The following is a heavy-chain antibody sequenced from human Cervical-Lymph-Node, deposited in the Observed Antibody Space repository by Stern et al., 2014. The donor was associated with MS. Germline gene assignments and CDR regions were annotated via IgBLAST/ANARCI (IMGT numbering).Heavy chain of an antibody. J-gene: IGHJ4*02. CDR3: AAITV. CDR2: IVVGSGNT. V-gene: IGHV1-58*01. CDR1: GFTFSRSA. Sequence: QLMQSGPEVKKPGTSVKVSCKASGFTFSRSAVQWVRQTRGQRLEWIGWIVVGSGNTNYAQKFQGRVNITRDMSTDTAYMELSSLRSDDTAVYYCAAITVWGQGALVTVSS.